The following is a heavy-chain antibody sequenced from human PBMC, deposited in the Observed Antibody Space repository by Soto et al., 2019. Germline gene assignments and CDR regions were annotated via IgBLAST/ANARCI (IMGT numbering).Heavy chain of an antibody. CDR2: LSYQGSDK. D-gene: IGHD3-10*01. CDR3: ARDLRVYTSGSELGY. J-gene: IGHJ4*02. CDR1: GFTFSSYG. Sequence: VGSLRLSCIASGFTFSSYGMHWVRQAPGKGLEWVALLSYQGSDKFYSDSVKGRFTISRDKPKSMLYLEMNSLRPDDTAVYYCARDLRVYTSGSELGYWGQGTLVTVSS. V-gene: IGHV3-30*03.